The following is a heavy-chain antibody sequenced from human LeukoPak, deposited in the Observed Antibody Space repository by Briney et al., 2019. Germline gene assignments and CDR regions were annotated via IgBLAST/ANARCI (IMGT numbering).Heavy chain of an antibody. CDR2: ISSSGSTI. CDR1: GFTFSSYE. J-gene: IGHJ3*02. V-gene: IGHV3-48*03. CDR3: AKDMRYCSGGSCYSFAFDI. Sequence: GGSLRLSCAASGFTFSSYEMNWVRQAPGKGLEWVSYISSSGSTIYYADSVKGRFTISRDNAKNSLYLQMNSLRAEDTALYYCAKDMRYCSGGSCYSFAFDIWGQGTMVTVSS. D-gene: IGHD2-15*01.